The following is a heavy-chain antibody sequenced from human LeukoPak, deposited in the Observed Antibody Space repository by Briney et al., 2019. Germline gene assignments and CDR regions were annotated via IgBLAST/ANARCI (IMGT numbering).Heavy chain of an antibody. CDR1: GYTFTGYY. D-gene: IGHD1-7*01. J-gene: IGHJ6*03. Sequence: GASVKVSCKASGYTFTGYYMHWVRQATGQRLEWMGWMNPNSGNTGYAQKFQGRVTITRNTSISTAYMELSSLRSEDTAVYYCARVGNWNYDPSDYYYYMDVWGKGTTVTVSS. CDR3: ARVGNWNYDPSDYYYYMDV. V-gene: IGHV1-8*03. CDR2: MNPNSGNT.